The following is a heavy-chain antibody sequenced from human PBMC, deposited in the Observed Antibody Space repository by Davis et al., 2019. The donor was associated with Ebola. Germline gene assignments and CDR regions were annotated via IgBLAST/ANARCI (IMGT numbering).Heavy chain of an antibody. J-gene: IGHJ5*02. CDR2: INHSGSA. D-gene: IGHD3-3*01. Sequence: MPSETLSLTCAVYGGSFSGYYWSWIRQPPGKGLEWIGEINHSGSANYNPSLKSRVTISVDTSKNQFSLKLSSVTAADTAVYYCARVGYDFWSGYYSGSWFDPWGQGTLVTVSS. V-gene: IGHV4-34*01. CDR1: GGSFSGYY. CDR3: ARVGYDFWSGYYSGSWFDP.